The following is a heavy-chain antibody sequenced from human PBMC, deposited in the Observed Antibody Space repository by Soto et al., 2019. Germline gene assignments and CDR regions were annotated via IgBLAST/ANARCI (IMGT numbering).Heavy chain of an antibody. Sequence: EVQLLESGGGLVQPGGSLRLSCAASGFTFSSYAMSWVRQAPGKGLEWVSAISGSGGSTYYADSVKGRFTISRDNSKNTLYLQMNSLRAEDTAVYYCASYCSGGSCYSVDAFDIWGQGTMVTVSS. V-gene: IGHV3-23*01. D-gene: IGHD2-15*01. J-gene: IGHJ3*02. CDR3: ASYCSGGSCYSVDAFDI. CDR2: ISGSGGST. CDR1: GFTFSSYA.